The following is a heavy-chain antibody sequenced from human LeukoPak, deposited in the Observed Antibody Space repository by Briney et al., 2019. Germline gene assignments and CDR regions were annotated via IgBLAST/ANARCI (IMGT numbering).Heavy chain of an antibody. Sequence: ASVKVSFKSSGVTFNNDVITWVRQAPGQGLEFMGGIIPMFGTANYAQKVQGRVTITADKSTNTDYMELSSLTSEDTAVCYRALGLGIAAAELDYWGQGTLVTVSS. D-gene: IGHD6-13*01. CDR1: GVTFNNDV. V-gene: IGHV1-69*06. J-gene: IGHJ4*02. CDR2: IIPMFGTA. CDR3: ALGLGIAAAELDY.